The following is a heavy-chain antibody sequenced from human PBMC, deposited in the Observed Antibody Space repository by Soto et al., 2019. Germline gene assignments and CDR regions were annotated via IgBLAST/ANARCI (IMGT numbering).Heavy chain of an antibody. V-gene: IGHV3-23*01. CDR2: ISGSGGST. Sequence: GGSLRLSCAAAGFTFSSYAMSWVRQAPGKGLEWVSAISGSGGSTYYADSVKGRFTISRDNSKNTLYLQMNSLRAEDTAVYYCAKDFAVAADEYYFDYWGQGTLVTVSS. CDR1: GFTFSSYA. J-gene: IGHJ4*02. CDR3: AKDFAVAADEYYFDY. D-gene: IGHD6-19*01.